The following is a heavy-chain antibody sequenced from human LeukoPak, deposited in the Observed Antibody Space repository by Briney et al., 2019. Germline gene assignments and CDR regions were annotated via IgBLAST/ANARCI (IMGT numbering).Heavy chain of an antibody. V-gene: IGHV3-21*01. J-gene: IGHJ3*02. CDR3: ARELKRPDDAFGI. Sequence: GGSLRLSCAASGFTFSSYSMNWVRQAPGKGLEWVSSISSSSSYIYYADSVKGRFTISRDNAKNSLYLQMNSLRAEDTAVYYCARELKRPDDAFGIWGQGTMVTVSS. CDR2: ISSSSSYI. CDR1: GFTFSSYS.